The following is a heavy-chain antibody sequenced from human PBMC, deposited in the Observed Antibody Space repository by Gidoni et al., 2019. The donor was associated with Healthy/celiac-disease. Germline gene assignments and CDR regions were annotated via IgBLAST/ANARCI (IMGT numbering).Heavy chain of an antibody. J-gene: IGHJ3*02. Sequence: EVQLLESGGGLVQPGGSLRLSCAASGFTFSSYAMSWVCQAPGKGLEWVSAISGSGGSTYYADSVKGRFTISRDNSKNTLYLQMNSLRAEDTAVYYCAKRESWYFAFDIWGQGTMVTVSS. V-gene: IGHV3-23*01. CDR2: ISGSGGST. CDR3: AKRESWYFAFDI. D-gene: IGHD6-13*01. CDR1: GFTFSSYA.